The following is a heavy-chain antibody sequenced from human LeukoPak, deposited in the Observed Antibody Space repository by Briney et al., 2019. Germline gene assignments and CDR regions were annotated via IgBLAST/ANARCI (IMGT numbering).Heavy chain of an antibody. Sequence: SETLSLTCAVYGGSFSGYYWSWIRQPPGKGLEWIGEINHSGSTNYNPSLKSRVNISVDTSKNQFSLKLSSVTAADTAVYYCERLEYYYDSSGYPNSWGQGTLVTVSS. J-gene: IGHJ4*02. CDR2: INHSGST. CDR1: GGSFSGYY. CDR3: ERLEYYYDSSGYPNS. V-gene: IGHV4-34*01. D-gene: IGHD3-22*01.